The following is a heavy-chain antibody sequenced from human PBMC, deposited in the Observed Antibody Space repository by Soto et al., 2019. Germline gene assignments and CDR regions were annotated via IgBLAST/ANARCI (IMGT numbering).Heavy chain of an antibody. Sequence: QVQLVESGGGVVQPGRSLRLSCAASGFTFSSYAMHWVRQTPGKGREWVAVISYDGSNKYYADSVRGRFTISRDNSKNTLYLQMNSLRAEDTAVYYCARVYSSIEYFDYWGQGTLVTVSS. D-gene: IGHD6-13*01. V-gene: IGHV3-30-3*01. CDR3: ARVYSSIEYFDY. CDR1: GFTFSSYA. CDR2: ISYDGSNK. J-gene: IGHJ4*02.